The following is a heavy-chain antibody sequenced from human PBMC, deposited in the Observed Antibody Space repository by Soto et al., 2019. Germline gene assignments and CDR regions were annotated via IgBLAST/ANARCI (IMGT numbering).Heavy chain of an antibody. D-gene: IGHD3-3*02. CDR3: VRYDRINMKPYSPEGFHI. J-gene: IGHJ3*02. V-gene: IGHV4-39*01. Sequence: PSKTLSLTCTVSGDSISSSNSHWGWTRQPPGKGLEYIGSVYYGGAIFYSGNIYYNPSLKSRVTISVDTSKNQFSLRLSSVTAADTGVYYCVRYDRINMKPYSPEGFHIWGQGTMVTVSS. CDR1: GDSISSSNSH. CDR2: VYYGGAIFYSGNI.